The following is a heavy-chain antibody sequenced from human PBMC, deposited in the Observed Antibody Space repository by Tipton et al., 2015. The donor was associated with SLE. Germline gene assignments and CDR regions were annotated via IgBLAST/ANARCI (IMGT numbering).Heavy chain of an antibody. J-gene: IGHJ6*03. Sequence: TLSLTCAVSGFSISSDYYWSWIRQPPGKGLEWIGEINHSGSTNYNPSLKSRVTISVDTSKNQFSLKLSSVTAADTAVYYCARGSVPKRDYYYMDVWGKGTTVTVSS. V-gene: IGHV4-34*01. CDR1: GFSISSDYY. D-gene: IGHD2-2*01. CDR3: ARGSVPKRDYYYMDV. CDR2: INHSGST.